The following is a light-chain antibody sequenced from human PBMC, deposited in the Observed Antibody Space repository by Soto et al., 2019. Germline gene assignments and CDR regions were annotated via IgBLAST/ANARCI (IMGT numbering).Light chain of an antibody. CDR3: VAWDDSLNVFV. CDR2: NNN. V-gene: IGLV1-44*01. Sequence: QPVLTQPPSASGTPGQRVTISCSGSNSNIGSNHVLWYQHLPGTAPKLLIYNNNQRPSGVPDRFSGSKSGTSAPLAISGLQSGDEADYYCVAWDDSLNVFVFGSGTKVTVL. J-gene: IGLJ1*01. CDR1: NSNIGSNH.